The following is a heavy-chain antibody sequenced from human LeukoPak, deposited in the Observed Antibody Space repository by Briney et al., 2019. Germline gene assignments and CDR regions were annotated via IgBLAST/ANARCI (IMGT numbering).Heavy chain of an antibody. CDR2: IRYDGSNK. Sequence: GGSLRLSCAASGFIFSNYGMHWVRQAPDKGLGRVAFIRYDGSNKDYADSVKGRFTISRDNTKNTLYLQVNTLRLEDTAVYYCAKGWDYYVDYWGQGTLVTVSS. J-gene: IGHJ4*02. CDR1: GFIFSNYG. D-gene: IGHD1-26*01. CDR3: AKGWDYYVDY. V-gene: IGHV3-30*02.